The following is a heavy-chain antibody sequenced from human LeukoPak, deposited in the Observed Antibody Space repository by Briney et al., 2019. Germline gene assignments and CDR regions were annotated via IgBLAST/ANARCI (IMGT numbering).Heavy chain of an antibody. CDR3: AKRYYYDSSGYPGMYYFDY. Sequence: GGSLRLSCAASGFTFSSYAMSWVRQAPGKGLEWVSAISGSGGSTYYADSVKGRFTISRDNSKNTLYLQMNSLRAEDTAVYYCAKRYYYDSSGYPGMYYFDYWGQGTLVTVSS. CDR2: ISGSGGST. V-gene: IGHV3-23*01. CDR1: GFTFSSYA. D-gene: IGHD3-22*01. J-gene: IGHJ4*02.